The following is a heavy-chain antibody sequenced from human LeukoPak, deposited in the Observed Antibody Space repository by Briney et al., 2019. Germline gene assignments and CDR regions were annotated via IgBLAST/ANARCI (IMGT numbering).Heavy chain of an antibody. CDR1: DGSIRTYY. CDR3: ATNKDWAEAD. D-gene: IGHD3/OR15-3a*01. Sequence: SETLSLTCSVSDGSIRTYYWSWIRQSPGQGLEWIGNIYYRADINYNPSLKSRVIISIDTSKNQFSLKVTSLTAADTAVYYCATNKDWAEADWGQGTLVIVSS. V-gene: IGHV4-59*03. CDR2: IYYRADI. J-gene: IGHJ4*02.